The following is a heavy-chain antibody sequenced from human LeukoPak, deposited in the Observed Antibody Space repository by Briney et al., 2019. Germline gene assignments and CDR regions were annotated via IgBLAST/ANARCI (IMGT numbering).Heavy chain of an antibody. J-gene: IGHJ4*02. Sequence: PGGSLRLSCAASGFTFSSYWMHWVRQAPGKGLVWVSRISSDGRTTSYADSVRGRFTISRDNSKNTLYLQMNSLRAEDTAVYYCAKDPLGGDCSSTSCYVLRPFDFWGQGTLVTVSS. CDR1: GFTFSSYW. CDR3: AKDPLGGDCSSTSCYVLRPFDF. D-gene: IGHD2-2*01. CDR2: ISSDGRTT. V-gene: IGHV3-74*01.